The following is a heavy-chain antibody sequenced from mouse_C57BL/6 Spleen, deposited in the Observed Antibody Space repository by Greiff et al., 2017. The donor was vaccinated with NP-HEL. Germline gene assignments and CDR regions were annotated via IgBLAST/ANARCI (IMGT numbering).Heavy chain of an antibody. V-gene: IGHV1-55*01. J-gene: IGHJ3*01. Sequence: QVQLQQPGAELVKPGASVKMSCKASGYTFTSYWITWVKQRPGQGLGWIGDIYPGSGSTNYNEKFKSKATLTVDTSSSTAYMQLSSLTSEDSAVYYCATYYSNYDWFAYWGQGTLVTVSA. D-gene: IGHD2-5*01. CDR2: IYPGSGST. CDR3: ATYYSNYDWFAY. CDR1: GYTFTSYW.